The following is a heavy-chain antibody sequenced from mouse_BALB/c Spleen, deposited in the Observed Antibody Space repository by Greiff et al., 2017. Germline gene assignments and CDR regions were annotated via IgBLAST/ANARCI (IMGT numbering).Heavy chain of an antibody. J-gene: IGHJ4*01. CDR1: GYTFTDYE. CDR3: TREGNYDAMDY. V-gene: IGHV1-15*01. CDR2: IDPETGGT. Sequence: QVQLKQSGAELVRPGASVTLSCKASGYTFTDYEMHWVKQTPVHGLEWIGAIDPETGGTAYNQKFKGKATLTADKSSSTAYMELRSLTSEDSAVYYWTREGNYDAMDYWGQGTSVTVSA.